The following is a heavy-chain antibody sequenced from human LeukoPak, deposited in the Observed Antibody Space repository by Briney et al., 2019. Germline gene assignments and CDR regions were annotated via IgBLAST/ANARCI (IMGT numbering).Heavy chain of an antibody. J-gene: IGHJ4*02. CDR2: IFDGKTI. Sequence: RASDTLSLTCAVYGESLNYYYWSWIRQSPGKGLEWIGDIFDGKTINYNPSLKSRVTISAATSSQQFSLNLKSVTAADTAVYFCASGAWAARLNSWAQGALVIASS. V-gene: IGHV4-34*12. D-gene: IGHD4-23*01. CDR1: GESLNYYY. CDR3: ASGAWAARLNS.